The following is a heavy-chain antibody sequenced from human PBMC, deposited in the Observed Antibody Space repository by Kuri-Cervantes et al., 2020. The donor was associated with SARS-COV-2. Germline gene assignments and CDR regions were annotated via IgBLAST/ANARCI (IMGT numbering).Heavy chain of an antibody. CDR3: AREKLGIGAFDI. V-gene: IGHV3-66*02. CDR2: IYSGGHT. CDR1: GFTVSTNY. D-gene: IGHD7-27*01. Sequence: GESLKISCAVSGFTVSTNYMSWVRQAPGKGLEWVSLIYSGGHTDYAESVKGRFTISRDNSRNTVYLQMNSLRTEDTAVYYCAREKLGIGAFDIWGQGTMVTVSS. J-gene: IGHJ3*02.